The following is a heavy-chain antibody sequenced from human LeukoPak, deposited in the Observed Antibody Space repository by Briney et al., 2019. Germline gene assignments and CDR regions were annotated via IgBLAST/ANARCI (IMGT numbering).Heavy chain of an antibody. Sequence: SQTLSLTCTVSGGSISSGGYYWSWIRQPPGKGLEWIGYIYHSGSTYYNPSLKSRVTISVDRSKNQFSLKLSSVTAADTAVYYCAREGGKWLRPYWGQGTLVTVSS. CDR1: GGSISSGGYY. V-gene: IGHV4-30-2*01. J-gene: IGHJ4*02. CDR3: AREGGKWLRPY. D-gene: IGHD5-12*01. CDR2: IYHSGST.